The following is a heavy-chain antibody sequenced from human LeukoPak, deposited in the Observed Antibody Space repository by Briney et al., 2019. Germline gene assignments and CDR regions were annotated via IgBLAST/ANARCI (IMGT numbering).Heavy chain of an antibody. CDR1: GGTFSSYA. CDR3: ARDIPERFFDAFDI. J-gene: IGHJ3*02. D-gene: IGHD3-3*01. V-gene: IGHV1-69*05. CDR2: IIPIFGTA. Sequence: SVKVSCKASGGTFSSYAISWVRQAPGQGLEWMGGIIPIFGTANYAQKFQGRVTITTDESTSTAYMELSSLRSEDTAVYYCARDIPERFFDAFDIWGQGTMVTVSS.